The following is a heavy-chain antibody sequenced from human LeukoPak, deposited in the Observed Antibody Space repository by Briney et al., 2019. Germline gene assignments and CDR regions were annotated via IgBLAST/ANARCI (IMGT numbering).Heavy chain of an antibody. V-gene: IGHV4-39*01. Sequence: PSETLSPTCTVSGDSISSSSHYWGWIRQPPGKGLEWIGNIFYRGNTYYNLSLKSRVTIFVDTSKNQFSLKLSSVTAADTAVYYCARTYYYYYYIDVWGKGTTVTVSS. CDR3: ARTYYYYYYIDV. CDR1: GDSISSSSHY. CDR2: IFYRGNT. J-gene: IGHJ6*03.